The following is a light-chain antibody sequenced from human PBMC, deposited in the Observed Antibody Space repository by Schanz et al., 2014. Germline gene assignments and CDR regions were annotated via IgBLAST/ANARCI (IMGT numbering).Light chain of an antibody. CDR2: EVS. CDR1: SSDVGGYNF. V-gene: IGLV2-8*01. CDR3: TSYTSSNTWV. Sequence: QSALTQPPSASGSPGQSVTISCTGTSSDVGGYNFVSWYQQHPGKAPKLMIYEVSNRPSGVPDRFSGSKSGNTASLTVSGLQAEDEADYYCTSYTSSNTWVFGGGTKLTVL. J-gene: IGLJ3*02.